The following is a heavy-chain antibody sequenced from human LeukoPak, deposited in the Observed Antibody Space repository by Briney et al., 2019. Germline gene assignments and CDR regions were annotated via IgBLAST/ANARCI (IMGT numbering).Heavy chain of an antibody. CDR2: IYPGDSDT. Sequence: GESLKISCKGSGYSFTSYWIGWVRQLPGKGREWRGIIYPGDSDTRYSPSFQGQVTISADKSINTAYLQWSSLKASDTARYDCARPYSSGWGIDYWGQGTLVTVSS. CDR1: GYSFTSYW. J-gene: IGHJ4*02. V-gene: IGHV5-51*01. D-gene: IGHD6-19*01. CDR3: ARPYSSGWGIDY.